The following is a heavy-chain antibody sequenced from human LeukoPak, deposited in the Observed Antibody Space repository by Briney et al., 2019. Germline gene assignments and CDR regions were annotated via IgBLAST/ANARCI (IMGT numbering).Heavy chain of an antibody. Sequence: GASVKVSCKSSGYTFTSYYMHWVRQARGQGLEWMGVINPSGDGTSYAQKFQGRVTMTRNVSTSTVYMELSSLRSEDTAVYYCARGGYYYDSSGYYYYYYYMDVWGKGTTVTVSS. CDR3: ARGGYYYDSSGYYYYYYYMDV. V-gene: IGHV1-46*01. CDR1: GYTFTSYY. CDR2: INPSGDGT. D-gene: IGHD3-22*01. J-gene: IGHJ6*03.